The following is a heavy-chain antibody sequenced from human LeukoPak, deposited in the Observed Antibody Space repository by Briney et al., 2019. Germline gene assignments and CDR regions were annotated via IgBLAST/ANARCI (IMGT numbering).Heavy chain of an antibody. J-gene: IGHJ6*02. V-gene: IGHV1-2*06. CDR1: GYTFTGYY. Sequence: GASVKVSCKASGYTFTGYYMHWVRQAPGQGLEWMGRINPNSGGTNYAQKFQGRVTMTRDTSISTAYMELSRLRSDDTAVYYCARGRPHYYYGMDVWGQGTTVTVSS. CDR2: INPNSGGT. CDR3: ARGRPHYYYGMDV.